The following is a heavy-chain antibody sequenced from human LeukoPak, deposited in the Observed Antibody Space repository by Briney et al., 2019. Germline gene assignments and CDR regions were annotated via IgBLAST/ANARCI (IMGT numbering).Heavy chain of an antibody. CDR1: GGSISSSNW. CDR2: IYHSGST. J-gene: IGHJ4*02. D-gene: IGHD5-18*01. V-gene: IGHV4-4*02. CDR3: ARDLDTAMAPGYFDY. Sequence: SGTLSLTCAVSGGSISSSNWWSWVRQPPGKGLEWIGEIYHSGSTNHNPSLKSRVTISVDKSKNQFSLKLSSVTAADTAVYYCARDLDTAMAPGYFDYWGQGTLVTVSS.